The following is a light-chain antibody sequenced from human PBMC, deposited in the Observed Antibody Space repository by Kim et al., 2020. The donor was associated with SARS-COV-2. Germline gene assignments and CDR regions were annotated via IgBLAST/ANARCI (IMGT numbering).Light chain of an antibody. CDR3: QQCAHWPPFT. CDR2: DAS. CDR1: QSVSRY. Sequence: EIVLTQSPATLSLSPGERATLSCRASQSVSRYLAWYQQKRGQAPRLLIYDASNRATSIPARFSGSGSGTDFTLTISSLEPEDFAVYYCQQCAHWPPFTFGGGTKVDIK. V-gene: IGKV3-11*01. J-gene: IGKJ4*01.